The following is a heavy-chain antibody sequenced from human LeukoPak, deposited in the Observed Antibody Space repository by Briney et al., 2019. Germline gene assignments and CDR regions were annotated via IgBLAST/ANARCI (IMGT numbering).Heavy chain of an antibody. CDR2: IYHSGST. V-gene: IGHV4-38-2*02. D-gene: IGHD3-22*01. J-gene: IGHJ4*02. CDR3: ARGLLYYYDSSGYYDY. CDR1: GYSISSGYY. Sequence: PSETLSLTCTVSGYSISSGYYWGWIRQPPGKGLEWIGSIYHSGSTNYNPSLKSRVTISVDTSKNQFSLKLSSVTAADTAVYYCARGLLYYYDSSGYYDYWGQGTLVTVSS.